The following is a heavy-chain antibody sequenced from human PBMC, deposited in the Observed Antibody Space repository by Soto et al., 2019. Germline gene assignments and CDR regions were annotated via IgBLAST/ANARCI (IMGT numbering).Heavy chain of an antibody. CDR2: VGAYNGNT. V-gene: IGHV1-18*01. CDR1: GYTFTSYG. D-gene: IGHD6-19*01. Sequence: ASVKVSCKASGYTFTSYGISWVRQAPGQGLEWMGWVGAYNGNTNYAQKFQGRVTMTTDTSTSTAYMELRSLRSDDTAVYYCARDRGSGWFVYWGQGTQVTVSS. CDR3: ARDRGSGWFVY. J-gene: IGHJ4*02.